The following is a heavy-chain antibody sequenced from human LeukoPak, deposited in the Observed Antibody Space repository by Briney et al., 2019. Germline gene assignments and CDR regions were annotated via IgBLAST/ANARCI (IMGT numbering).Heavy chain of an antibody. CDR1: GFTFSSYS. D-gene: IGHD3-22*01. CDR2: ISSSSSTI. Sequence: GGSLRLSCAASGFTFSSYSMNWVRQAPGKGLEWVSYISSSSSTIYYADSVKGRFTISRDNAKNSLYLQMNSLRAEDTAVYYCARDSRRYYYDSSGYSLGAFDIWGQGTMVTVSS. J-gene: IGHJ3*02. CDR3: ARDSRRYYYDSSGYSLGAFDI. V-gene: IGHV3-48*04.